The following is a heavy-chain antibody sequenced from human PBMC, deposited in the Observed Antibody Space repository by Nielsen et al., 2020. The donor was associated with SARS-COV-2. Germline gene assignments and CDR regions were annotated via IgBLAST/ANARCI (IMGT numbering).Heavy chain of an antibody. CDR3: VKDSERGDIRPNDSFHM. V-gene: IGHV3-53*01. Sequence: GESLKISCAASGFTVSSNYMSWVRQAPGKGLEWVSVIYSGGSTYYADSVKGRFTISRDNSKNTLYLQMNSLRAEDTAVYYCVKDSERGDIRPNDSFHMWGQGTVVTVSS. CDR1: GFTVSSNY. CDR2: IYSGGST. D-gene: IGHD2-15*01. J-gene: IGHJ3*02.